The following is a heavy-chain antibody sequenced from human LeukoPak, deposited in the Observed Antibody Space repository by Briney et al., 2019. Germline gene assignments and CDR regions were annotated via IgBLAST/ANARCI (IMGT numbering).Heavy chain of an antibody. J-gene: IGHJ4*02. CDR1: VYTFTDYT. CDR3: ARRDDYYDY. D-gene: IGHD5-24*01. V-gene: IGHV1-18*01. Sequence: ASVTVSCKASVYTFTDYTITWVRQAPGHGLEWMGWIRAYNGNTNYVQRLQGRVTMTTDTSTSTAYMELRSLTSDDTAVYYCARRDDYYDYWGQGTLVTVSS. CDR2: IRAYNGNT.